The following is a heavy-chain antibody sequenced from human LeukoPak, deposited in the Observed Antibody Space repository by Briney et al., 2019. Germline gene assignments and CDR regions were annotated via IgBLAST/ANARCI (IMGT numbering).Heavy chain of an antibody. CDR2: IYYSGST. CDR1: GGSISSSSYY. CDR3: ARRYYDFWSGPAAFDY. Sequence: SETLSLTCTVSGGSISSSSYYWGWIRQPPGKGLEWIGSIYYSGSTYYNPSLKSRVTISVDTSKNQFSLKLSSVTAADTAVYYCARRYYDFWSGPAAFDYWGQGTLVTVSS. D-gene: IGHD3-3*01. J-gene: IGHJ4*02. V-gene: IGHV4-39*01.